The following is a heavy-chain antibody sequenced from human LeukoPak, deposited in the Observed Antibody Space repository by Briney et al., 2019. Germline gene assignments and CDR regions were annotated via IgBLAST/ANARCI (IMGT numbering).Heavy chain of an antibody. CDR1: GGSISSYY. CDR3: ARTDDPYFDY. J-gene: IGHJ4*02. Sequence: SETLSLTCTVSGGSISSYYWSWIRQPPGKGLEWIGYIYYSGSTNYNPSLKSRVTLSVDTSKNQFSLKLSSVTAADTAVYYCARTDDPYFDYWGQGTLVTVSS. D-gene: IGHD3-3*01. V-gene: IGHV4-59*01. CDR2: IYYSGST.